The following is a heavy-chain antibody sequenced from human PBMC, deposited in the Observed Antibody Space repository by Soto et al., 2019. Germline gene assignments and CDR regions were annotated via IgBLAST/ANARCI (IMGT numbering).Heavy chain of an antibody. V-gene: IGHV3-74*01. J-gene: IGHJ4*02. Sequence: EVKLVQSGGGLVQPGGSLRLSCAASEFSFNFYWMPWVRQTPGKGLVWVSRINPVGTITNYADSVEGRFIISRDNAATTLYLQMYSLSPEDTAIYYCTTDTFGLRDSWGQGTLVTVSS. CDR2: INPVGTIT. CDR3: TTDTFGLRDS. D-gene: IGHD3-3*01. CDR1: EFSFNFYW.